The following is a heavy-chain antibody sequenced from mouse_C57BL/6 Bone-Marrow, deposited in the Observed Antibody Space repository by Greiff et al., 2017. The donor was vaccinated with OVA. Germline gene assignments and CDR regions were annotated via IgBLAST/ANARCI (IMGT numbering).Heavy chain of an antibody. CDR1: GYTFTSYG. CDR2: IYPRSGNT. Sequence: VKVVESGAELARPGASVKLSCKASGYTFTSYGISWVKQRTGQGLEWIGEIYPRSGNTYYNEKFKGKATLTADKSSSTAYMELRSLTSEDSAVYFCASPSLLGLAYWGQGTTLTVSS. J-gene: IGHJ2*01. V-gene: IGHV1-81*01. CDR3: ASPSLLGLAY. D-gene: IGHD2-1*01.